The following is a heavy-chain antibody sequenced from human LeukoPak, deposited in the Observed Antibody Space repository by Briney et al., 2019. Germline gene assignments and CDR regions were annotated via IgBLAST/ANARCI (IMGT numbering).Heavy chain of an antibody. V-gene: IGHV4-39*07. CDR1: GDSISLSFYY. CDR2: IYYSGST. Sequence: SETLSLTCSVSGDSISLSFYYWGWIRQPPGKALEWIGNIYYSGSTYYNPSLKSRVTISVDKSKNQFSLKLSSVTAADTAVYYCARGLWFGDENPPYFDYWGQGILVTVSS. CDR3: ARGLWFGDENPPYFDY. D-gene: IGHD3-10*01. J-gene: IGHJ4*02.